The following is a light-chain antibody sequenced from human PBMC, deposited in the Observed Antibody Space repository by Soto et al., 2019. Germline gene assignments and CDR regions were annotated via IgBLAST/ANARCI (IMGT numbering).Light chain of an antibody. V-gene: IGKV1-9*01. CDR1: QGISND. Sequence: IQLTQSPSSLSASVGDGVTIACRASQGISNDLAWYQQKPGKAPKLLMHGASILQRGVPSRFSGSGSGTDFTLTISGLQPEDFASYYCQQLNSSPFPFGPGTKVDIK. CDR2: GAS. CDR3: QQLNSSPFP. J-gene: IGKJ3*01.